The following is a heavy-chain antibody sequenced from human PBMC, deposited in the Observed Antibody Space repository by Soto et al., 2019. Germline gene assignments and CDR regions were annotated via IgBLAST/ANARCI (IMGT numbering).Heavy chain of an antibody. CDR2: IIPIFGTV. Sequence: EASVKVSCKASGGTFSNYPISWVRQAPGQGLEWMGGIIPIFGTVNYAQKFQGRVTITADESTSTAYMELSSLRSEDTAVYYCVKGEYYYDGSAYYPFDYWGQGRMVTVSS. V-gene: IGHV1-69*13. CDR3: VKGEYYYDGSAYYPFDY. CDR1: GGTFSNYP. D-gene: IGHD3-22*01. J-gene: IGHJ4*02.